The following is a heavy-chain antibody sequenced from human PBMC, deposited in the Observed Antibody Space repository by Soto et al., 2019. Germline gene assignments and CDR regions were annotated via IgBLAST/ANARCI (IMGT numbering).Heavy chain of an antibody. CDR2: ISYDGSNK. CDR3: ARYYDS. J-gene: IGHJ4*02. Sequence: GGSLRLSCAASGFTFSSYAMHWVRQAPGKGLEWVAVISYDGSNKYYADSVKGRFTISRDNSKNTLYLQMNSLRAEDTAVYYCARYYDSCGQGTLVTVSS. V-gene: IGHV3-30-3*01. CDR1: GFTFSSYA.